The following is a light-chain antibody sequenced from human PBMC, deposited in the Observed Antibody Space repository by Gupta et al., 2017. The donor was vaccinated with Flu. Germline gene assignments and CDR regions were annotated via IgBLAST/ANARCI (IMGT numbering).Light chain of an antibody. CDR3: QQRSNST. CDR1: QSVNSY. J-gene: IGKJ2*01. Sequence: EIVLTQSPATLSLSPGERATLSCRASQSVNSYLAWYQQKPGQAPRLLIYDASNRATGIPARFSGSGSGTDFTLTSRSLEHEDFEGYDCQQRSNSTFGQGTKLEIK. V-gene: IGKV3-11*01. CDR2: DAS.